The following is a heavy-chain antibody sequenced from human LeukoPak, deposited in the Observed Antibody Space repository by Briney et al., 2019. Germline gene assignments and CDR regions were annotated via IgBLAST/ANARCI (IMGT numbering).Heavy chain of an antibody. V-gene: IGHV1-18*01. CDR1: GYIFNTYS. CDR3: ARDVGQRDEEYSDY. Sequence: ASVKVSCKTSGYIFNTYSITWVRQAPGQGLEWMGWIHPYNGRTNYLQKLQGRVTMTTDTSTSTAYMEIRSLRSDDTAIYYCARDVGQRDEEYSDYWGQGNLVTVSS. CDR2: IHPYNGRT. D-gene: IGHD6-25*01. J-gene: IGHJ4*02.